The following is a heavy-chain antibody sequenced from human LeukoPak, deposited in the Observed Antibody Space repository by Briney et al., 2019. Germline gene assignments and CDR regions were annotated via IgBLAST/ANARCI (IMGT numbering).Heavy chain of an antibody. CDR3: ANSLQLDPYFDY. CDR1: GFTFSTYA. D-gene: IGHD1-1*01. J-gene: IGHJ4*02. Sequence: GGSLRLSCAASGFTFSTYAMSWVRQAPGKGLKWVSTISGSGASTFYADSVKGRFTISRDNSKNTLYLQMNSLRVEDTAVYYCANSLQLDPYFDYWGQGNLVTVSS. V-gene: IGHV3-23*01. CDR2: ISGSGAST.